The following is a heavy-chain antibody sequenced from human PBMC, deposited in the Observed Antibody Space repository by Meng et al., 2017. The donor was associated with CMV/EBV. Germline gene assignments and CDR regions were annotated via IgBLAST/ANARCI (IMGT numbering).Heavy chain of an antibody. CDR1: GFTFSGSA. CDR2: IRSKANSYAT. Sequence: GGSLRLSCAASGFTFSGSAMHWVRQASGKGLEWVGRIRSKANSYATAYAASVKGRFTISRDDSKNTAYLQMNSLKTEDTAVYYCTSIAVAGPYYYYGMDVWGQGTTVTVSS. J-gene: IGHJ6*02. V-gene: IGHV3-73*01. CDR3: TSIAVAGPYYYYGMDV. D-gene: IGHD6-19*01.